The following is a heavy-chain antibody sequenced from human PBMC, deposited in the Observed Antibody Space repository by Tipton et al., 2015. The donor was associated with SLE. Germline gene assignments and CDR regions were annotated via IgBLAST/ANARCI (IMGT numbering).Heavy chain of an antibody. J-gene: IGHJ6*03. D-gene: IGHD3-22*01. V-gene: IGHV4-59*01. CDR2: IYYTGST. Sequence: TLSLTCTVSGGSISDYYWSWIRQPPGKGLEWIGYIYYTGSTIYNPSHNPSLKSRVTISVDMSKNQFSLKLSSVTAADTAVYYCATNYYDSSGYYDGRLYYYYYMDVWGKGTTVTVSS. CDR3: ATNYYDSSGYYDGRLYYYYYMDV. CDR1: GGSISDYY.